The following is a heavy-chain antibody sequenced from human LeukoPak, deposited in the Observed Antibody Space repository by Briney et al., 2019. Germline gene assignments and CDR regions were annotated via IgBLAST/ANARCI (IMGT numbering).Heavy chain of an antibody. CDR3: ASEQGIAAYFDY. CDR1: GYTFTSYY. J-gene: IGHJ4*02. V-gene: IGHV1-46*01. CDR2: INPSGGST. Sequence: GASVKVSCKASGYTFTSYYMHWVRQAPGQGLDWMGIINPSGGSTSYAQKFQGRVTMTRDTSTSTVYMELSSLRSEDTAVYYCASEQGIAAYFDYWGQGTLVTVSS. D-gene: IGHD6-25*01.